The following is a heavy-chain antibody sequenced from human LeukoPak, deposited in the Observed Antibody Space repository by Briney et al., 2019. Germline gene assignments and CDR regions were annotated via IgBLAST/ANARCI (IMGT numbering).Heavy chain of an antibody. D-gene: IGHD1-26*01. CDR1: GGSFSGYY. Sequence: PSETLSLTCAVYGGSFSGYYWSWIRQPPGKGLEWIGEINHSGSTNYNPSLKSRVTISVDTSKNQFSLKLSSVTAADTAVYYCARGPSAWGQGTPVTVSS. CDR3: ARGPSA. J-gene: IGHJ4*02. CDR2: INHSGST. V-gene: IGHV4-34*01.